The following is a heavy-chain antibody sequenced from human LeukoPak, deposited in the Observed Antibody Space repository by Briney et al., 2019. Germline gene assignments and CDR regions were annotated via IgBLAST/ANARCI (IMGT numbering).Heavy chain of an antibody. CDR3: ARDLRYCSGGSCYLPWFDP. V-gene: IGHV3-21*01. Sequence: GGSLRLSCAASGFGFSSYAMNWVRQAPGKGLEWVSSISSSSSYIYYADSVKGRFTISRDNAKNSLYLQMNSLRAEDTAVYYCARDLRYCSGGSCYLPWFDPWGQGTLVTVSS. CDR1: GFGFSSYA. J-gene: IGHJ5*02. CDR2: ISSSSSYI. D-gene: IGHD2-15*01.